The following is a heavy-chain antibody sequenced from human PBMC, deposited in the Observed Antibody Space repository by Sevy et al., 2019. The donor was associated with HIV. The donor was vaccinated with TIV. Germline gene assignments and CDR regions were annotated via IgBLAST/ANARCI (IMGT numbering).Heavy chain of an antibody. V-gene: IGHV3-48*01. J-gene: IGHJ6*02. CDR2: ISTSSSHI. D-gene: IGHD5-12*01. Sequence: GGSLRLSCAASGFSFNNYDMNWVRQAPGKGLEWISYISTSSSHIYYVDSVKGRFTISRDNANNSLSVQMNSLRAEDTAVYYCAREGGYTDQGMDVWGQGTMVTVSS. CDR1: GFSFNNYD. CDR3: AREGGYTDQGMDV.